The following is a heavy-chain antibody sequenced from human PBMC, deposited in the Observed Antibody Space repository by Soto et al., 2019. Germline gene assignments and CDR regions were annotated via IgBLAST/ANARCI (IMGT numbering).Heavy chain of an antibody. J-gene: IGHJ4*02. Sequence: QLQLQESGPGLVKPSETLSLTYTVSGGSISSSSYYWGWIRQPPGKGLEWIGSIYYSGSTYYNPSLKSRVTISVDTSKNQFSLKLSSVTAADTAVYYCATLWFGEIYPIDYWGQGTLVTVSS. CDR2: IYYSGST. V-gene: IGHV4-39*01. CDR1: GGSISSSSYY. D-gene: IGHD3-10*01. CDR3: ATLWFGEIYPIDY.